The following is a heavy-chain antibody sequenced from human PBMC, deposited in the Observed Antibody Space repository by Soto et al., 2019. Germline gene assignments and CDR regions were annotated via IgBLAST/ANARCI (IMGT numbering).Heavy chain of an antibody. CDR3: ARVLVEYSSSSVFGGWRYYYYYGMDV. D-gene: IGHD6-6*01. CDR2: ISAYNGNT. J-gene: IGHJ6*02. CDR1: GYTFTSYG. Sequence: ASVKVSCKASGYTFTSYGISWVRQAPGQGLEWMGWISAYNGNTNYAQKLQGRVTMTTDTSTSTAYMELRSLRSDDTAVYYCARVLVEYSSSSVFGGWRYYYYYGMDVWAQGTTVTGSS. V-gene: IGHV1-18*01.